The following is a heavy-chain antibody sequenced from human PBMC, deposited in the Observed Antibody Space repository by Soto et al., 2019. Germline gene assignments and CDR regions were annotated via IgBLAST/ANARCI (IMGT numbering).Heavy chain of an antibody. Sequence: QVQLQESGPGLVKPSQTLSLTCTVSGGSISSGGYYWSWIRQHPGKGLEWIGYIYYSGSTYYNPSLKSGVTIAAATSKNRFPGKLSSVAAADTAGYYGAGVRYCSGGSCYRRCAPWGQGTLVTVSS. CDR2: IYYSGST. J-gene: IGHJ5*02. CDR3: AGVRYCSGGSCYRRCAP. V-gene: IGHV4-31*03. CDR1: GGSISSGGYY. D-gene: IGHD2-15*01.